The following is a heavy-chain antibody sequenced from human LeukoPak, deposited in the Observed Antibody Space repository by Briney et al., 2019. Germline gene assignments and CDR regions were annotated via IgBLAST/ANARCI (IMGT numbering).Heavy chain of an antibody. J-gene: IGHJ4*02. CDR2: IRSKAYGGTT. V-gene: IGHV3-49*04. D-gene: IGHD5-18*01. CDR3: TRESGGLGLRGPL. Sequence: PGGSLRLSCSASGFTFSGHSMNWVRQAPGRGLEWVGFIRSKAYGGTTEYAASVKGRFTISRDDSKSIAYLQMNSLKTEDTAVYYCTRESGGLGLRGPLWGQGTLVTVSS. CDR1: GFTFSGHS.